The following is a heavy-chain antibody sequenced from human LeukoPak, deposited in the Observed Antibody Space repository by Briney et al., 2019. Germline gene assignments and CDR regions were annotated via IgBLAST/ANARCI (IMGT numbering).Heavy chain of an antibody. CDR3: ARVPGGALNWFDP. J-gene: IGHJ5*02. CDR2: INHSGST. Sequence: PSETLSLTCVVYGGSFSGYYWSWIRQPPGKGLEWIGEINHSGSTNYNPSLKSRVTISVDTSKNQFSLKLSSVTAADTAVYYCARVPGGALNWFDPWGQGTLVTVSS. V-gene: IGHV4-34*01. D-gene: IGHD1-1*01. CDR1: GGSFSGYY.